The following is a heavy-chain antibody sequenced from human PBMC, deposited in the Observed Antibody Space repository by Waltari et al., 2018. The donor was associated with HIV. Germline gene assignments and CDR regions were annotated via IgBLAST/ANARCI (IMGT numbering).Heavy chain of an antibody. CDR2: IYYSGST. Sequence: QLQLQESGPGLVKPSETLSLTCTVSGGSISSSSYYWGWIRQPPGKGLEWIGSIYYSGSTSSNPALKSRVTISVDTSKNQFSLKLSSVTAADTAVYYCARADIVLMVYAPHFDYWGQGTLVTVSS. J-gene: IGHJ4*02. CDR1: GGSISSSSYY. CDR3: ARADIVLMVYAPHFDY. D-gene: IGHD2-8*01. V-gene: IGHV4-39*01.